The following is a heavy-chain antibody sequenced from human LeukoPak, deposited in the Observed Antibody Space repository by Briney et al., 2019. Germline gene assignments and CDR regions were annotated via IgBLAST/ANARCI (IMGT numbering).Heavy chain of an antibody. V-gene: IGHV5-51*01. Sequence: GESLKISCKASGYSFTDYWIGWVRQMPGKGLEWMGIIYPSDSDTKYRPSSQGQVTISVDKSLSTAYLQWSSLKASDTAMYYCARSDSGLRPNWFDPWGQGTLVTVSS. CDR2: IYPSDSDT. CDR3: ARSDSGLRPNWFDP. J-gene: IGHJ5*02. D-gene: IGHD2-21*02. CDR1: GYSFTDYW.